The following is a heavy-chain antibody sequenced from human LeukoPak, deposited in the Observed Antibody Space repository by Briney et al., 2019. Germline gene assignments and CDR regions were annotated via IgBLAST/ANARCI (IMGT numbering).Heavy chain of an antibody. V-gene: IGHV1-8*02. D-gene: IGHD6-19*01. CDR1: GYTFTSYG. CDR2: MNPNSGNT. Sequence: ASVKVSCKASGYTFTSYGISWVRQATGQGLEWMGWMNPNSGNTGYAQKFQGRVTMTRNTSISTAYMELSSLRSEDTAVYYCARGRKAGHNWFDPWGQGTLVTVSS. J-gene: IGHJ5*02. CDR3: ARGRKAGHNWFDP.